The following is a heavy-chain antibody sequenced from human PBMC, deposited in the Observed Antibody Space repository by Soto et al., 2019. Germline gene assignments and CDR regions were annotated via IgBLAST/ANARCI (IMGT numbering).Heavy chain of an antibody. CDR2: INPSGGST. D-gene: IGHD2-2*01. CDR1: GYTFTSYY. Sequence: ASVKVSCKASGYTFTSYYMHWVRQAPGQGLEWMGIINPSGGSTSYAQKFQGRVTMTRDTSTSTVYMELSSLRSEDTAVYYCARAGPIVVVPAAGGWFDPWGQGTQVTVSS. V-gene: IGHV1-46*01. CDR3: ARAGPIVVVPAAGGWFDP. J-gene: IGHJ5*02.